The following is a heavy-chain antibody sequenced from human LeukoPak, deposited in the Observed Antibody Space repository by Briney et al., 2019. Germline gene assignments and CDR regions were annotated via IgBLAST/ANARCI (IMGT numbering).Heavy chain of an antibody. D-gene: IGHD3-10*01. CDR1: GYTFTNYG. V-gene: IGHV1-18*01. J-gene: IGHJ3*02. CDR2: ISAYNGDT. Sequence: ASVKVSCKASGYTFTNYGVTWVRQAPGQGLEWMGWISAYNGDTNYAQKLQGRVTMTTDTSTSTAYMELRSLRSDDTAVYYCARDLEYYYGSGSSQWAFDIWGQGTMVTVSS. CDR3: ARDLEYYYGSGSSQWAFDI.